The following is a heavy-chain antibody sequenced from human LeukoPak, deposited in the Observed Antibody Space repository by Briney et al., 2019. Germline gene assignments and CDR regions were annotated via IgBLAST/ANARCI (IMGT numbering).Heavy chain of an antibody. Sequence: GGSLRLSCAASGFTFSSYAMSWVRQAPGKGLEWVSAISGSGGSTYYADSVKGRFTISRDNSKNTLYLQMNSLRAEDTAVYYCTKVVDTAMWKNYFDYWGQGTLVTVSS. J-gene: IGHJ4*02. CDR2: ISGSGGST. D-gene: IGHD5-18*01. CDR3: TKVVDTAMWKNYFDY. CDR1: GFTFSSYA. V-gene: IGHV3-23*01.